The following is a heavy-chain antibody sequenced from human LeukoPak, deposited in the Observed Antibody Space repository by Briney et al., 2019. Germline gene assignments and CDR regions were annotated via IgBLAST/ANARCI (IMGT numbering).Heavy chain of an antibody. CDR1: GGSFSDYY. CDR3: ASLYCSGGSCYPRY. CDR2: INHSGTS. Sequence: SETLSLTCAVYGGSFSDYYWSWVRQSPGKGLEWIGEINHSGTSNYNPSLKSRLTISVDTPKNQFSLSLSSLTAADTAVYYCASLYCSGGSCYPRYWGQGTLVAVSS. V-gene: IGHV4-34*01. D-gene: IGHD2-15*01. J-gene: IGHJ4*02.